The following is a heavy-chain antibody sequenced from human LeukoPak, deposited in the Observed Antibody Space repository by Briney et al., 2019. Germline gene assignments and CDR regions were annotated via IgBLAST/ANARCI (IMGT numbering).Heavy chain of an antibody. Sequence: PSETLSLTCAVYGGSFSGYYWSWIRQPPGKGLEWIGEINHSGSTNYNPSLKSRVTISVDTSKNQFSLKLSSVTAADTAVYYCARGGLTTIFGVVIRYRFDYWGQGTLVTVSS. CDR1: GGSFSGYY. V-gene: IGHV4-34*01. J-gene: IGHJ4*02. CDR2: INHSGST. D-gene: IGHD3-3*01. CDR3: ARGGLTTIFGVVIRYRFDY.